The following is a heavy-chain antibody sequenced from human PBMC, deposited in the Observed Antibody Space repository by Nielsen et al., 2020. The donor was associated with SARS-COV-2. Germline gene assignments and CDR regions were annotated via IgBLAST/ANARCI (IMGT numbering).Heavy chain of an antibody. Sequence: WIRQPPGKGLEWIGEINHSGSTNYNPSLKSRVTISVDTSKNQFSLKLSSVTAADTAVYYCARGWLLYCSSTSCYSHYYYYGMDVWGQGTTVTVSS. V-gene: IGHV4-34*01. CDR3: ARGWLLYCSSTSCYSHYYYYGMDV. D-gene: IGHD2-2*01. J-gene: IGHJ6*02. CDR2: INHSGST.